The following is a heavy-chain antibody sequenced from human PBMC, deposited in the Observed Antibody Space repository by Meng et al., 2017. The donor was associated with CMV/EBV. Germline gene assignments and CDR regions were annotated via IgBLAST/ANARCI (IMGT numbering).Heavy chain of an antibody. CDR1: GFTFGDYA. CDR3: TRNRGSSGFPRLGFDH. CDR2: IRSKAYGGTT. J-gene: IGHJ4*02. D-gene: IGHD3-22*01. Sequence: GESLKISCTASGFTFGDYAMSWVRQAPGKGLEWVGFIRSKAYGGTTEYAASVKGRFTISRDDSKSIAYLQMNSLKTEDTAVYYCTRNRGSSGFPRLGFDHWGQGTLVTVSS. V-gene: IGHV3-49*04.